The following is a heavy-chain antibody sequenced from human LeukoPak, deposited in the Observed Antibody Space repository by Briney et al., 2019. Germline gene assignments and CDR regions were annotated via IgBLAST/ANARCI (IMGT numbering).Heavy chain of an antibody. CDR1: GFTFSSYG. V-gene: IGHV3-30*02. J-gene: IGHJ4*02. D-gene: IGHD5-12*01. CDR3: AKVDIVATTPFDY. Sequence: PGGSLRLSCAASGFTFSSYGMHWVRQAPGKGLEGVAFIRHDGSNKYYADSVKGRFTISRDNSKNTLYLQMNSLRAEDTAVYYCAKVDIVATTPFDYWGQGTLVTVSS. CDR2: IRHDGSNK.